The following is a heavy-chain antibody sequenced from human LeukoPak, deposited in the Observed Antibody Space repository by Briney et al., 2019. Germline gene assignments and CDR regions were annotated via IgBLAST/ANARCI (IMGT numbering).Heavy chain of an antibody. V-gene: IGHV4-39*07. J-gene: IGHJ6*03. CDR1: GGSISSSSYY. CDR3: ARDDYGDYDGYYMDV. Sequence: SETLSLTCTVSGGSISSSSYYWGWIRQPPGKGLEWIGSIYHSGSTYYNPSLKSRVTISVDTSKNQFSLKLSSVTAADTAVYYCARDDYGDYDGYYMDVWGKGTTVTVSS. CDR2: IYHSGST. D-gene: IGHD4-17*01.